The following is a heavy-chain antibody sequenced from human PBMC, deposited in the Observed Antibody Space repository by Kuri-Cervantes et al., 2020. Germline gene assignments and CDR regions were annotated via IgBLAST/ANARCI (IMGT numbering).Heavy chain of an antibody. V-gene: IGHV4-34*01. CDR2: INHSGST. D-gene: IGHD1-26*01. J-gene: IGHJ4*02. Sequence: SQTLSLTCGVYGGSFSDHYCAWIRQTPGKGLEWIGEINHSGSTKYNPSLKSRVTISVDTSKNQISLKLSSVTAADTAFYYCARAQEGRPFDYWGQGTLVTVSS. CDR1: GGSFSDHY. CDR3: ARAQEGRPFDY.